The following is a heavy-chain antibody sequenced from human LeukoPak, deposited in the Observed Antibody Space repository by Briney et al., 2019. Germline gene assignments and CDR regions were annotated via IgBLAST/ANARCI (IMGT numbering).Heavy chain of an antibody. D-gene: IGHD3-10*01. CDR3: ARHKPYGSGSFDTFDI. V-gene: IGHV1-18*01. CDR1: GYTFSSNG. Sequence: ASVKVSCKASGYTFSSNGISWVRQAPGQGLEWMGWISAYNGNTNYAQKFQGRVTMTTDTSTSTAYMELRILRSDDTAVYYCARHKPYGSGSFDTFDIWGQGTMVTVSS. J-gene: IGHJ3*02. CDR2: ISAYNGNT.